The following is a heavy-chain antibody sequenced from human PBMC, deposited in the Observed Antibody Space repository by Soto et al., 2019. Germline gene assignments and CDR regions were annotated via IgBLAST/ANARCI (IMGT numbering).Heavy chain of an antibody. CDR2: INHSGST. Sequence: QVQLQQWGAGLLKPSETLSLSCAVYGGSFSGYYWSWIRQPPGKGLEWIGEINHSGSTNYNPSLKSRVTISVDTSKNQFSLKLSSVTAADTAVYYCARALGYTYGHLPIDYWGQGILVTVSS. V-gene: IGHV4-34*01. CDR1: GGSFSGYY. D-gene: IGHD5-18*01. J-gene: IGHJ4*02. CDR3: ARALGYTYGHLPIDY.